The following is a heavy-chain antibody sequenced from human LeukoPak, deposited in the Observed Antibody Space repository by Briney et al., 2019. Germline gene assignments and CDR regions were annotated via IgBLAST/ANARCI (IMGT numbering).Heavy chain of an antibody. J-gene: IGHJ4*02. V-gene: IGHV3-11*04. CDR2: ISSSGSTI. D-gene: IGHD6-19*01. CDR1: GFTFSDYY. Sequence: PGGSLRLSCAASGFTFSDYYMSWIRQAPGKGLEWVSYISSSGSTIYYADSVKGRFTISRDNAKNSLYLQMNSLRAEDTAVYYCAREVREQWLVLFDWGQGTLVTVSS. CDR3: AREVREQWLVLFD.